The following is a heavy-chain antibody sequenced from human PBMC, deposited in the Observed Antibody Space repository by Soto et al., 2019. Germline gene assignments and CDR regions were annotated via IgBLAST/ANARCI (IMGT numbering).Heavy chain of an antibody. CDR1: GFTFSTDI. CDR2: ISGSSNTK. CDR3: AKMTTGDAFDI. V-gene: IGHV3-48*01. D-gene: IGHD4-17*01. J-gene: IGHJ3*02. Sequence: EVQLVESGGGLVQPGGSLRLSCAASGFTFSTDIMNWVRQAPGKGLEWVSYISGSSNTKYYADSVKGRFTISRDNAKNSLYLQMNSLRAEDTAVYYSAKMTTGDAFDIWGQGTLVTVSS.